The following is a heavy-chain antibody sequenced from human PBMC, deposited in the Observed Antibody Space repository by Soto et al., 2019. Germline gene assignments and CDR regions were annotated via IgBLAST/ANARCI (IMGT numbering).Heavy chain of an antibody. CDR3: ARGGHSSSLFSPNWFDP. D-gene: IGHD6-6*01. Sequence: GGSLRLSCAASGFTVSSNYMSWVRQAPGKGLEWVSVIYSGGSTYYADSVKGRFTISRDNSKNTLYLHMNSLRAEDTAVYYCARGGHSSSLFSPNWFDPWGQGTLVTVSS. CDR1: GFTVSSNY. V-gene: IGHV3-66*01. J-gene: IGHJ5*02. CDR2: IYSGGST.